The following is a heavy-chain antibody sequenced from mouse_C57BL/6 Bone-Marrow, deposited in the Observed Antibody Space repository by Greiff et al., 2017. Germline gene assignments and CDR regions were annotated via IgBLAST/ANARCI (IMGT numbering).Heavy chain of an antibody. Sequence: VQLQQSGAELVRSGASVKLSCTASGFNIKDYYMHWVKQRPEQGLEWIGWIDPENGDTEYAPKFQGKATMTADTSSNTAYLQLSSLTSEDTAVYYCNAWATTDYWGQGTTLTVSS. D-gene: IGHD1-1*01. J-gene: IGHJ2*01. V-gene: IGHV14-4*02. CDR1: GFNIKDYY. CDR2: IDPENGDT. CDR3: NAWATTDY.